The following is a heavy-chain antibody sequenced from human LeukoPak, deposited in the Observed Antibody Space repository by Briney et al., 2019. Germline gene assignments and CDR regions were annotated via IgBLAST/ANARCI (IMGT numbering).Heavy chain of an antibody. J-gene: IGHJ4*02. D-gene: IGHD5-24*01. CDR3: AKDSSGGWLRSYYFDS. V-gene: IGHV3-30*18. CDR2: MSYDGSNK. Sequence: GGSLRLPCAASGFTFSSYGMHWVRQAPGKGLEWVAVMSYDGSNKDYADSVKGRSTISRDNYKNTLYVQMNSLRAEDTAVYYCAKDSSGGWLRSYYFDSWGQGTLVTVSS. CDR1: GFTFSSYG.